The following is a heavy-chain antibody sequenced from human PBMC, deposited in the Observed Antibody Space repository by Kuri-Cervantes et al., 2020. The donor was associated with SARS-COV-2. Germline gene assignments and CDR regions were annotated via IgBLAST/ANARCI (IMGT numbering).Heavy chain of an antibody. V-gene: IGHV3-30*03. D-gene: IGHD3-10*01. J-gene: IGHJ4*02. Sequence: GESLKISCAASGFTFSSYGMHWVRQAPGKGLEWVAVISYDGSNKYYADSVKGRFTISRDNSKNTLYLQMNSLRAEGTAVYYCARDLNGGSDYWGQGTLVTVSS. CDR2: ISYDGSNK. CDR3: ARDLNGGSDY. CDR1: GFTFSSYG.